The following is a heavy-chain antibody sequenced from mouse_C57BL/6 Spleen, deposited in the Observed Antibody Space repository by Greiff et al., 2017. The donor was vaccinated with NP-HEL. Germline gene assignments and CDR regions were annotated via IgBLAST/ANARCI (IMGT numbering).Heavy chain of an antibody. CDR3: ARDGFYYSNWYFDV. CDR2: IHPNSGST. V-gene: IGHV1-64*01. CDR1: GYTFTSYW. J-gene: IGHJ1*03. Sequence: QVQLQQPGAELVKPGASVKLSCKASGYTFTSYWMHWVKQRPGQGLEWIGMIHPNSGSTNYNEKFKSKATLTVDKSSSTAYMQLSSLTSEDSAVYYCARDGFYYSNWYFDVWGTGTTVTVSS. D-gene: IGHD2-5*01.